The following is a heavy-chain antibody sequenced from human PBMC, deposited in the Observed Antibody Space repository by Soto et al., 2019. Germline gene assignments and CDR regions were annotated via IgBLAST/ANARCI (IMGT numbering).Heavy chain of an antibody. CDR3: AGDCSSTSCYSNYYYYYYMDV. Sequence: QVQLVQSGAEVKKPGSSVKVSCKASGGTFSSYTISWVRQAPGQGLEWMGRIIPILGIANYAQKFQGRVTITADKSTSTAYMELSSLRSDDTAVYYCAGDCSSTSCYSNYYYYYYMDVWGKGTTVTVSS. V-gene: IGHV1-69*02. CDR1: GGTFSSYT. CDR2: IIPILGIA. J-gene: IGHJ6*03. D-gene: IGHD2-2*01.